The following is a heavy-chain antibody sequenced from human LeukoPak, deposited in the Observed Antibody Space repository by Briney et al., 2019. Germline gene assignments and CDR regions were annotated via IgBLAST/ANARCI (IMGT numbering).Heavy chain of an antibody. CDR2: IYYSGST. D-gene: IGHD2-15*01. Sequence: GSLRLSCAASGFTFSNYALSWVRQPPGKGLEWIGSIYYSGSTYYNPSLKSRVTISVDTSKNQFSLKLSSVTAADTAVYYCARLDQVVVKDAFDIWGQGTMVTVSS. CDR1: GFTFSNYA. V-gene: IGHV4-38-2*01. J-gene: IGHJ3*02. CDR3: ARLDQVVVKDAFDI.